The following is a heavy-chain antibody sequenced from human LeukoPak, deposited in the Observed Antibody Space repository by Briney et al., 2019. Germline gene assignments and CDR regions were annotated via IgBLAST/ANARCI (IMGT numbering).Heavy chain of an antibody. J-gene: IGHJ6*03. CDR1: GFTFSSYG. CDR3: ARTDYDILTGSYYYYMDI. CDR2: IRYDGSNK. D-gene: IGHD3-9*01. V-gene: IGHV3-30*02. Sequence: PGGSLRLSCAASGFTFSSYGMHWVRQAPGKGLEWVAFIRYDGSNKYYADSVKGRFTISRDNSKNTLYLQMNSLGAEDTAVYYCARTDYDILTGSYYYYMDIWGKGTTVTVSS.